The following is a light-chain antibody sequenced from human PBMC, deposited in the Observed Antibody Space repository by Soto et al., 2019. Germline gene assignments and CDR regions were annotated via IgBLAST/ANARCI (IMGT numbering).Light chain of an antibody. CDR2: EDS. J-gene: IGKJ4*01. Sequence: EIVMTQSPAALSVSPGERASLSCRASQSVNTNLDWYQQKPGQAPRLLIYEDSMRATGIPARFSGSGSGTDFPLTISSLQSEDVAIYYCQQYKKWPPLTFGGGTKV. CDR3: QQYKKWPPLT. CDR1: QSVNTN. V-gene: IGKV3-15*01.